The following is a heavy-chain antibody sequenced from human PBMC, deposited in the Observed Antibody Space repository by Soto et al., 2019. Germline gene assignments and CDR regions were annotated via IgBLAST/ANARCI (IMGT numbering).Heavy chain of an antibody. Sequence: SETLSLTCDVSGGSITSGDYYWSWIRQQPGKGLEWIGYKYFSGRAHYSPSLKSRLTISVDPSKNQFSLRSEDTAVYYCIFDVQTVVVYFDSWGPGTLVTVSS. CDR2: KYFSGRA. D-gene: IGHD3-3*02. CDR1: GGSITSGDYY. CDR3: QTVVVYFDS. V-gene: IGHV4-31*11. J-gene: IGHJ4*02.